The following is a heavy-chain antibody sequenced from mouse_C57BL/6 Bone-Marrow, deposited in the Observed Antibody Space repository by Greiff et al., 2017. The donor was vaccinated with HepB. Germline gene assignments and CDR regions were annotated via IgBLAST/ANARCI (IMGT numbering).Heavy chain of an antibody. D-gene: IGHD2-3*01. J-gene: IGHJ2*01. CDR3: ARWLLYFDY. CDR1: GYTFTDYN. CDR2: INPNNGGT. V-gene: IGHV1-18*01. Sequence: EVKVVESGPELVKPGASVKIPCKASGYTFTDYNMDWVKQSHGKSLEWIGDINPNNGGTIYNQKFKGKATLTVDKSSSTACMELRSLTSEDTAVYYCARWLLYFDYWGQGTTLTVSS.